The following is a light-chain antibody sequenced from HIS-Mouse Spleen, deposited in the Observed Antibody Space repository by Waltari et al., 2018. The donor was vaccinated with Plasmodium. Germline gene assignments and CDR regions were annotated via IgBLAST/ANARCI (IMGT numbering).Light chain of an antibody. CDR2: DVS. J-gene: IGLJ2*01. CDR3: CSYAGSYTVV. V-gene: IGLV2-11*01. CDR1: SSDVGGYNY. Sequence: QSALTQPRSVSGSPGQSVNIPCTGTSSDVGGYNYVPWYQQHPGKTPKRMIYDVSKRPSWAPDRFSGSNSGNTASLTISGLQAEDEADYYCCSYAGSYTVVFGGGTKLTVL.